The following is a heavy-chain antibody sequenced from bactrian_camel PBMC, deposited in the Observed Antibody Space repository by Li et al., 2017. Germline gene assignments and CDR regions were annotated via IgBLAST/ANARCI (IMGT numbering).Heavy chain of an antibody. D-gene: IGHD6*01. V-gene: IGHV3S1*01. CDR3: AASRDEYGGGCFGTLFPDDFDY. Sequence: HVQLVESGGGSVQTGGSLRLSCAASGYHHSAYCLAWFRQAPGKERDRVAYIGQYGSAGYADSVKGRFTISKVNAERTLYLQMFNLRAEDSALYYCAASRDEYGGGCFGTLFPDDFDYWGQGTQVTVS. J-gene: IGHJ6*01. CDR1: GYHHSAYC. CDR2: IGQYGSA.